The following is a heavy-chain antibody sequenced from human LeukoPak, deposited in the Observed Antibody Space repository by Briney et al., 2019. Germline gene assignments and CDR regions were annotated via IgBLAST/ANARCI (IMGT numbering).Heavy chain of an antibody. J-gene: IGHJ3*02. Sequence: PSETLSLTCTVSGGSISSYYWSWIRQPPGKGLEWIGYIYYSGSTNYNPSLKSRVTISVDTPKNQFSLKLSSVTAADTAVYYCARAANWGPLRDAFDIWGQGTMVTVSS. CDR1: GGSISSYY. D-gene: IGHD7-27*01. V-gene: IGHV4-59*01. CDR2: IYYSGST. CDR3: ARAANWGPLRDAFDI.